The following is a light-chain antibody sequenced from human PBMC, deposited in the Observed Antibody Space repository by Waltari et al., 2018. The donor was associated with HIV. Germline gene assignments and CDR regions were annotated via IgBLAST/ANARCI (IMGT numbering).Light chain of an antibody. J-gene: IGKJ4*01. V-gene: IGKV4-1*01. CDR1: QSVLYSSNNKNY. CDR2: WAS. Sequence: DIVMTQSPDSLAVSLGERATINCKSSQSVLYSSNNKNYLAGYQQKPGQRPKLLIYWASTRESGVPDRFSGSGSGTDFTLTISSLQAEDVAVYYCEQYYTTPPTFGGGTKVEI. CDR3: EQYYTTPPT.